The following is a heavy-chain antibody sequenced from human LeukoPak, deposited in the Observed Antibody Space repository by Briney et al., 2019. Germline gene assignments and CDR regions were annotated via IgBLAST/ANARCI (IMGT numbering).Heavy chain of an antibody. CDR3: ARVLGGATTFFYYYYYMDV. CDR2: IYYSGST. V-gene: IGHV4-59*01. Sequence: PSETLSLTCAVYGGSFSGYYWSWIRQPPGKGLEWIGYIYYSGSTNYNPSLKSRVTISVDTSKNQFSLKLSSVTAADTAVYYCARVLGGATTFFYYYYYMDVWGKGTTVTVSS. CDR1: GGSFSGYY. J-gene: IGHJ6*03. D-gene: IGHD1-26*01.